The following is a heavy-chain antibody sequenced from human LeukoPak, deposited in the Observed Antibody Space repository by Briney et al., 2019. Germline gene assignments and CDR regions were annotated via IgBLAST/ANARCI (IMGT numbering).Heavy chain of an antibody. V-gene: IGHV3-48*03. CDR3: ARDHYGSGSYNTFDI. D-gene: IGHD3-10*01. J-gene: IGHJ3*02. Sequence: GGSLRLSCAASGFTFSNYEMNWVRQAPGKGREWVLYIGSSGTSLYYADSVKGRFTISRDNAKNSLYLQMNSLRAEDTAVYYCARDHYGSGSYNTFDIWGQGTMVTVSS. CDR2: IGSSGTSL. CDR1: GFTFSNYE.